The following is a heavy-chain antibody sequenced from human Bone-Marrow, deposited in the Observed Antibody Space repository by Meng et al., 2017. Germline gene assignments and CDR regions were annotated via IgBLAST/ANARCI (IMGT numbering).Heavy chain of an antibody. V-gene: IGHV1-2*02. CDR3: ARGDRTDYFGSGSRLDY. D-gene: IGHD3-10*01. CDR2: INPKSGGT. Sequence: ASVKVSCKASGYTFIDYYMHWVRQAPGQWLEYMGWINPKSGGTKYAQNFQGRVTMTGDTSVTTVYMEVSSLRPDDTAVYYCARGDRTDYFGSGSRLDYWGQGTLVTVSS. CDR1: GYTFIDYY. J-gene: IGHJ4*02.